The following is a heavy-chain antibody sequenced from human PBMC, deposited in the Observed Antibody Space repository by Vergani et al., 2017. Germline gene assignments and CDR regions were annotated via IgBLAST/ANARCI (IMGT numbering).Heavy chain of an antibody. CDR1: GGTFSSYT. CDR2: IIPILGIA. D-gene: IGHD5-24*01. V-gene: IGHV1-69*02. J-gene: IGHJ5*02. Sequence: QVQLVQSGAEVKKPGSSVKVSCKASGGTFSSYTISWVRQAPGKGLEWMGRIIPILGIANYAQKFQGRVTITADKSTSTAYMELSSLRSEDTAVYYCARTPMTTTIYGWFDPWGQGTLVTVSS. CDR3: ARTPMTTTIYGWFDP.